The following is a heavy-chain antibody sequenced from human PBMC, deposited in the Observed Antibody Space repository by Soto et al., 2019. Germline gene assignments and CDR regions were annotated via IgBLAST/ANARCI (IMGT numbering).Heavy chain of an antibody. D-gene: IGHD1-26*01. CDR3: ARRWGGSLDY. CDR1: GGSITSSSYY. V-gene: IGHV4-39*07. Sequence: SETLSLTCTVSGGSITSSSYYWGWIRQPPGKGLEWIGSIYYSGSTNYNPSLKSRVTISVDTSKNQFSLKLSSVTAADTAVYYCARRWGGSLDYWGQGTLVTVSS. J-gene: IGHJ4*02. CDR2: IYYSGST.